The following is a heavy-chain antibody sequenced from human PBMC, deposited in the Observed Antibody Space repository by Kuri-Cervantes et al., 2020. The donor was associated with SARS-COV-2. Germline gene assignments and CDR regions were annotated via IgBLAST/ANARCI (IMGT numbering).Heavy chain of an antibody. CDR2: INPNSGGT. D-gene: IGHD1-1*01. Sequence: ASVKVSCKASGYTFTGYYIHWVRQAPGQGLEWMGWINPNSGGTNYAQKFQGRVTMTRDTSISTAYMELSRLRSDDTAVYYCARDRQLEQGGAFDIWGQGTMVTVSS. V-gene: IGHV1-2*02. CDR3: ARDRQLEQGGAFDI. CDR1: GYTFTGYY. J-gene: IGHJ3*02.